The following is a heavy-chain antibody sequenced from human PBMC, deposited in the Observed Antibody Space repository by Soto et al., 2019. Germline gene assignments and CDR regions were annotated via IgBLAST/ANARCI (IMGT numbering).Heavy chain of an antibody. D-gene: IGHD3-10*02. CDR3: ARGRIHLCSPFDY. CDR2: FFIGGNT. J-gene: IGHJ4*02. V-gene: IGHV4-39*01. CDR1: GGSISSSTYY. Sequence: PSETLSLTCTVSGGSISSSTYYWGWMRQPPGKGLEWIASFFIGGNTYYNPSLKSRVTISVDTSKNQFSLKLSSVTAADTAVYYWARGRIHLCSPFDYGGQGPLVTFPS.